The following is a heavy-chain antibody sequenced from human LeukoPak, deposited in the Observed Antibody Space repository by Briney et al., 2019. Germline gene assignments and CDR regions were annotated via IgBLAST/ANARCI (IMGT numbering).Heavy chain of an antibody. CDR3: ARDSGEQWLESDFDY. D-gene: IGHD6-19*01. CDR1: GFTFSSYS. V-gene: IGHV3-48*01. J-gene: IGHJ4*02. CDR2: ISSSSSTI. Sequence: PGGSLRLSCAASGFTFSSYSMNWVRQAPGKGLEWVSYISSSSSTIYYADSVKGRFTNSRDNAKNSLYLQMNSLRAEDTAVYYCARDSGEQWLESDFDYWGQGALVTVSS.